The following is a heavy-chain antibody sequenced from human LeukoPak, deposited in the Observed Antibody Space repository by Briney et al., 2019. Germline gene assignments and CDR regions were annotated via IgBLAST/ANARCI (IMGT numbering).Heavy chain of an antibody. D-gene: IGHD3-10*01. J-gene: IGHJ6*03. CDR1: GDIFNSYS. CDR3: ARVGRSRGGLPNPNHYLDV. Sequence: GSSVKVSCKASGDIFNSYSMSWVRQAPGEGLEWAGDTIPMFGSANYAEKLQGRVTITTDHSTSTAFLELSSLSSEDTAVYYCARVGRSRGGLPNPNHYLDVWGKGTTVIVSS. V-gene: IGHV1-69*05. CDR2: TIPMFGSA.